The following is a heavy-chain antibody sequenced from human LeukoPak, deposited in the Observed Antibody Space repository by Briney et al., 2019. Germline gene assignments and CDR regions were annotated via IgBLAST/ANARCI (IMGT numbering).Heavy chain of an antibody. J-gene: IGHJ3*02. Sequence: GGSLRLSCAASGFTFSDYYMSWIRQAPGKVLEWVSYITSSGSTIYYADSMKGRFTISRDNAKHSLFLQLDSLRAEDTAVYYCARIGRPAAFDIWGQGTLVIVSS. D-gene: IGHD6-6*01. V-gene: IGHV3-11*01. CDR2: ITSSGSTI. CDR1: GFTFSDYY. CDR3: ARIGRPAAFDI.